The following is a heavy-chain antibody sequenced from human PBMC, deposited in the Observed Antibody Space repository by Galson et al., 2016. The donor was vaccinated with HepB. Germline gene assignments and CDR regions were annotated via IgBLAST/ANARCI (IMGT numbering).Heavy chain of an antibody. Sequence: SLRLSCAASGFTFSGRAMHWVRQAPGKGLEWVAVISYDGSNKFYADSVKGRFTLSRDNSKNTLYLQMNSLRAEDTAVYYCARDYDPLIFDYWGQGTLVTVSS. D-gene: IGHD3-3*01. CDR3: ARDYDPLIFDY. J-gene: IGHJ4*02. CDR2: ISYDGSNK. V-gene: IGHV3-30-3*01. CDR1: GFTFSGRA.